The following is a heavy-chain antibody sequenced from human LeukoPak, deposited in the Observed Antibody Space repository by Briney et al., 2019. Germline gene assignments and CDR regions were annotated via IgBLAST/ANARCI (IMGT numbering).Heavy chain of an antibody. J-gene: IGHJ5*02. CDR2: IYPGDSDT. CDR1: GYSFTSYW. Sequence: GESLKISCKGSGYSFTSYWIGWVRQMPGKGLEWMGIIYPGDSDTRYSPSFQGQVTISADKSINTAYLQWSSLKASDTAMYYCARHRSMVRGVIQGWFDPWGQGTLVTVSS. D-gene: IGHD3-10*01. V-gene: IGHV5-51*01. CDR3: ARHRSMVRGVIQGWFDP.